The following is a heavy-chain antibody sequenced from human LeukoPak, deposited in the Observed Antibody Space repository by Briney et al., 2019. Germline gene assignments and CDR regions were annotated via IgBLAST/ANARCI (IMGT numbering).Heavy chain of an antibody. J-gene: IGHJ4*02. CDR3: ATDITPSSKSGYFDY. Sequence: GGSLRLSCAASGFTFDDYTMHWVRQPPGKGLEWVSLISWDGGSTYYADSVKGLFTISRDNSTNSLYLQMNSLRTAATALYYCATDITPSSKSGYFDYWGQGTLVTVSS. D-gene: IGHD4-11*01. CDR1: GFTFDDYT. CDR2: ISWDGGST. V-gene: IGHV3-43*01.